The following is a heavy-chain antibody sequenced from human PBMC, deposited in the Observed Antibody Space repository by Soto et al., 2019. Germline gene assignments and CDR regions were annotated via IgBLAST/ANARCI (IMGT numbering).Heavy chain of an antibody. CDR3: ARIAAAGQREDNWFDP. D-gene: IGHD6-13*01. V-gene: IGHV5-51*01. J-gene: IGHJ5*02. CDR2: IYPGDSDT. CDR1: GYSFTSYW. Sequence: PGESLKISCKGSGYSFTSYWIGWVRQMPGKGLEWMGIIYPGDSDTRYSPSFQGQVTISADKSISTAYLQWSSLKASDTAMYYCARIAAAGQREDNWFDPWGQGTLVTVSS.